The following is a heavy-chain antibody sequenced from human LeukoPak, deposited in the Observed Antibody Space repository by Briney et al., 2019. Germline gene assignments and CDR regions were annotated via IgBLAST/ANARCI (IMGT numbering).Heavy chain of an antibody. J-gene: IGHJ6*03. V-gene: IGHV4-34*01. Sequence: SETLSLTCAVYGGSFSGYYWSWIRQPPGKGLEWIGEINHSGSTNYNPSLKSRVTISVDTSKNQFSLKLSSVTAADTAVYYCARVIEVAAAARGPMLNYYYYYMDVWGKGTTVTISS. D-gene: IGHD6-13*01. CDR3: ARVIEVAAAARGPMLNYYYYYMDV. CDR2: INHSGST. CDR1: GGSFSGYY.